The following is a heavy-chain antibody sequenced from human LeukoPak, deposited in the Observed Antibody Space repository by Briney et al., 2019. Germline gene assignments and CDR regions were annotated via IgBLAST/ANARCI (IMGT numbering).Heavy chain of an antibody. J-gene: IGHJ6*02. CDR2: ISYDGSNK. CDR1: GFTFSSYA. V-gene: IGHV3-30-3*01. D-gene: IGHD6-19*01. CDR3: AKDPAAVAGTGPNYYYGMDV. Sequence: GGSLRLSCAASGFTFSSYAMHWVRQAPGKGLEWVAVISYDGSNKYYADSVKGRFTISRDNSKNTLYLQMNSLRAEDTAVYYCAKDPAAVAGTGPNYYYGMDVWGQGTTVTVSS.